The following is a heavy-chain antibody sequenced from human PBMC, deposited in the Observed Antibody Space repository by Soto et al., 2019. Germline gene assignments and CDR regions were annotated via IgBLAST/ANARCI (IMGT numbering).Heavy chain of an antibody. CDR2: ISGSGGST. CDR1: GFTFSSYA. D-gene: IGHD5-12*01. V-gene: IGHV3-23*01. Sequence: GGSLRLSCAASGFTFSSYAMSWVRQAPGKGLEWVSAISGSGGSTYYADSVKGRFTISRDNSKNTLYLQMNSLRAEDTAVYYCEGSTSPQWLRLLGLDDYWGQGTLVTVSS. J-gene: IGHJ4*02. CDR3: EGSTSPQWLRLLGLDDY.